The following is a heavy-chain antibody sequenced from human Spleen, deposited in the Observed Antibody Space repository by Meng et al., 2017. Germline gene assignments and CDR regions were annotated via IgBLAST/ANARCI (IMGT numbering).Heavy chain of an antibody. CDR2: ISGDGFTI. Sequence: GQLVGSGGGLVKPGGSLRLSCAASGFAFSDYYMSWIRQAPGKGLEWISYISGDGFTIYYAGSVKGRFTISRDNTNNSLYLQMDSLRDEDTAIYFCARVFVQHYGFDYWGQGTLVTVSS. J-gene: IGHJ4*02. D-gene: IGHD4-17*01. CDR1: GFAFSDYY. CDR3: ARVFVQHYGFDY. V-gene: IGHV3-11*01.